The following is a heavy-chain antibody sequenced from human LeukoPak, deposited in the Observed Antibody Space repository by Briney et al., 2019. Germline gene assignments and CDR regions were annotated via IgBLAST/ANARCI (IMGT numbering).Heavy chain of an antibody. Sequence: SDTLSLTCAVSGYSISSSNRWGWIRQPPGKGLDWIGYIYYSGSPYYNPSLKSRVTMSVDTSKNQFSLKLSSVAAVETAVYYCARVLSYRPYDAFDIWGQGTMVTVSS. V-gene: IGHV4-28*03. CDR2: IYYSGSP. J-gene: IGHJ3*02. D-gene: IGHD1-26*01. CDR3: ARVLSYRPYDAFDI. CDR1: GYSISSSNR.